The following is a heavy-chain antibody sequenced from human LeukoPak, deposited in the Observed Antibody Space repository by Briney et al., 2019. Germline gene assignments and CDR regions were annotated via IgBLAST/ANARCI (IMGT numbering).Heavy chain of an antibody. CDR1: GGSISSGSYY. V-gene: IGHV4-61*02. J-gene: IGHJ4*02. CDR2: IYTTGST. Sequence: PSETLTLTCTVSGGSISSGSYYWSWLRQPAGKGLKWIGIIYTTGSTNYNPALISRITIEAATTNYPFPLKLSPVAAADTAVYYCASSIAAFFDYWGQGTLVTVSS. D-gene: IGHD6-6*01. CDR3: ASSIAAFFDY.